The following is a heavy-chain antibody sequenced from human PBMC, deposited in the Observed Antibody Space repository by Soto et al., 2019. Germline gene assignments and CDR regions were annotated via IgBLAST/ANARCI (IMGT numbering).Heavy chain of an antibody. J-gene: IGHJ6*02. Sequence: GASVKVSCKASGYTFTSYGMHWVRQAPGQRLEWMGWINAGNGNTKYSQKFQGRVTITRDTSASTAYMELSSLRSEDTAVYYCARDRDIVLMVYAMDVWGQGTTVTVSS. CDR3: ARDRDIVLMVYAMDV. CDR1: GYTFTSYG. CDR2: INAGNGNT. V-gene: IGHV1-3*01. D-gene: IGHD2-8*01.